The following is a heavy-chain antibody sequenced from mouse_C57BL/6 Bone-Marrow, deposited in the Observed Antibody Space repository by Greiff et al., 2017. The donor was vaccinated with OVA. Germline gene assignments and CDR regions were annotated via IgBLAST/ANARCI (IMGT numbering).Heavy chain of an antibody. Sequence: DVKLVESGGGLVQSGRSLRLSCATSGFTFSDFYMEWVRQAPGKGLEWIAASRNKANDYTTEYSASVKGRFIVSRDTSQSILYLQMNALRAEDTAIYYCARDARVGWYFDVWGTGTTVTVSS. CDR3: ARDARVGWYFDV. V-gene: IGHV7-1*01. D-gene: IGHD1-1*02. J-gene: IGHJ1*03. CDR2: SRNKANDYTT. CDR1: GFTFSDFY.